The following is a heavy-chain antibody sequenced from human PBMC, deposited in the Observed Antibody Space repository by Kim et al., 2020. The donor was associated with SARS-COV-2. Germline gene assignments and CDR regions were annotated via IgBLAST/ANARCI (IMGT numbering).Heavy chain of an antibody. V-gene: IGHV6-1*01. J-gene: IGHJ5*02. CDR2: N. Sequence: NDYAVYVKRRITINPDTSKNQFSLQLNSVTPEDTAVYYCAINLSRGGFDPWGQGTLVTVSS. CDR3: AINLSRGGFDP. D-gene: IGHD2-15*01.